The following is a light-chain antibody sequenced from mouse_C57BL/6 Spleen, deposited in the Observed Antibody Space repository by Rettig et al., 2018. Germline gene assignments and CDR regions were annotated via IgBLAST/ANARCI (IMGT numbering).Light chain of an antibody. CDR3: QQWSSYPFT. CDR1: SSVSY. V-gene: IGKV4-55*01. CDR2: DTS. Sequence: QIVLTQSPAIMSASPGEKVTMTCSASSSVSYMYWYQQKPGSSPRLLIYDTSNLASGVPVRFSGSGSGTAYSLTISRMEAEDVATYYCQQWSSYPFTFGS. J-gene: IGKJ4*01.